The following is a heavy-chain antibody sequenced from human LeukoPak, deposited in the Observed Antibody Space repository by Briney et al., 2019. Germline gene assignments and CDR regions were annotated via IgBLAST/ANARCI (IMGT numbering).Heavy chain of an antibody. CDR2: IYYSGST. J-gene: IGHJ4*02. V-gene: IGHV4-59*01. CDR3: ARTRGATDFDY. CDR1: GGSISGYY. D-gene: IGHD1-26*01. Sequence: SETLTLTCTVSGGSISGYYWSWIRQPPGKGLEWIGYIYYSGSTNYNPSLKSRVTISVDTSKNQFSLKLNSVTAADTAVYYCARTRGATDFDYWGQGALVTVSS.